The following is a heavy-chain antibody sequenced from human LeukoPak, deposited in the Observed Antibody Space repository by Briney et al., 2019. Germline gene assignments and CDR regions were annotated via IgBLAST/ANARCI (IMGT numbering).Heavy chain of an antibody. CDR2: IRYNESNK. CDR3: VGDFDY. Sequence: TGGSLRLSCAASGFSFSTYDMHWVRQAPSKGLEWVTVIRYNESNKYYADSVKGRFIISRDNLKNTLYLQMNSLRAEDTAVYYCVGDFDYWGQGTLVIVSS. J-gene: IGHJ4*02. CDR1: GFSFSTYD. D-gene: IGHD3-16*01. V-gene: IGHV3-30*02.